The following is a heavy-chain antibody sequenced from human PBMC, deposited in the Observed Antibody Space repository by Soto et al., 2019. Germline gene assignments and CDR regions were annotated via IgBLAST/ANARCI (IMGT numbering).Heavy chain of an antibody. CDR1: GFTFSSYG. J-gene: IGHJ4*02. CDR2: ISYDGSNK. D-gene: IGHD3-9*01. Sequence: GGSLRLSCAASGFTFSSYGMHWVRQAPGKGLEWVAVISYDGSNKYYADSVKGRFTISRDNSKNTLYLQMNSLRAEDTAVYYCAKDERLPLRYFDWVHTYYFDYWGQGTLVTVSS. CDR3: AKDERLPLRYFDWVHTYYFDY. V-gene: IGHV3-30*18.